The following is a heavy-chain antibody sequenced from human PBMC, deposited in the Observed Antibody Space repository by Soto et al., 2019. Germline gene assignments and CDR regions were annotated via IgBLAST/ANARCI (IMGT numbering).Heavy chain of an antibody. Sequence: QVQLVESGGGLVKPGGSLRLSCAASGFSFSDYYMTWIRQAPGKGLEWVSYISSSGSSIYYADSVKGRFTISRDNAKNSLYLQMNSLRADDTAVYYCARVVPYGVVVPGDYWGQGTLVTVSS. V-gene: IGHV3-11*01. CDR1: GFSFSDYY. CDR3: ARVVPYGVVVPGDY. CDR2: ISSSGSSI. J-gene: IGHJ4*02. D-gene: IGHD3-22*01.